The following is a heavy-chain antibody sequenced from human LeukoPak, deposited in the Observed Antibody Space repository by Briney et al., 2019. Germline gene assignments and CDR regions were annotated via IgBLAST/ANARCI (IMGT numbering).Heavy chain of an antibody. D-gene: IGHD3-10*01. CDR3: ARDRRYYYGSGSYEDY. V-gene: IGHV3-74*01. Sequence: GGSLRLSCAASEFTFSSYWMHWVRQVPGKGLVWVSRIDSDGSDSIYADSLKGRFTISRDNAKNSLYLQMNSLRADDTAVYYCARDRRYYYGSGSYEDYWGQGTLVTVYS. CDR1: EFTFSSYW. CDR2: IDSDGSDS. J-gene: IGHJ4*02.